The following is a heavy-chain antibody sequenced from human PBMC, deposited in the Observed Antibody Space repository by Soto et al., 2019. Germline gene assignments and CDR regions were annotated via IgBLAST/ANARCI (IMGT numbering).Heavy chain of an antibody. J-gene: IGHJ4*02. CDR2: IHGDGGKI. V-gene: IGHV3-7*01. Sequence: GGSLRLSCAVSGFTFNTYGMHWVRQAPGKGLEWVANIHGDGGKIYYVDSVKGRFTISRDNAKRSLYLQMNSLRAEDTAVYYCARDFYGGYTYGPGDYWGQGALVTVSS. CDR3: ARDFYGGYTYGPGDY. D-gene: IGHD5-18*01. CDR1: GFTFNTYG.